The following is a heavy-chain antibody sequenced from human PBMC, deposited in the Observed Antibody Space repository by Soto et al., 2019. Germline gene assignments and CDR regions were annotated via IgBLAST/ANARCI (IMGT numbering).Heavy chain of an antibody. J-gene: IGHJ4*02. CDR2: ISSSSSTI. D-gene: IGHD1-26*01. CDR1: GFTFSNSG. CDR3: ARDRGGAGATDY. Sequence: EVQLVESGGGLVQPGGSLRLSCAASGFTFSNSGMNWVRLAPGKGLEWVSYISSSSSTIRYADSVKGRFTISRDNAKNSLFLQMNSLRDEDTAVYYCARDRGGAGATDYWGQGTLVTVSS. V-gene: IGHV3-48*02.